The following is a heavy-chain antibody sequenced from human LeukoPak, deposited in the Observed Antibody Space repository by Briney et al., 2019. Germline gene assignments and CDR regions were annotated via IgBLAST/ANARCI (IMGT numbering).Heavy chain of an antibody. D-gene: IGHD1-26*01. V-gene: IGHV1-69*05. Sequence: ASVKVSCKASGGTFSSYAISWVRQAPGQGLEWMGGIIPIFGTANYAQKLQGRVTMTTDTSTSTAYMELRSLRSDDTAVYYCARGASGSPHLFFDYWGQGTLVTVSS. CDR1: GGTFSSYA. CDR2: IIPIFGTA. J-gene: IGHJ4*02. CDR3: ARGASGSPHLFFDY.